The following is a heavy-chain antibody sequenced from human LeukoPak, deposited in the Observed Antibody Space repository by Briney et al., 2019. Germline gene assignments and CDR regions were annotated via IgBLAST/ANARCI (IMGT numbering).Heavy chain of an antibody. CDR2: IYSTGST. CDR1: GGSISSGSYY. V-gene: IGHV4-61*02. J-gene: IGHJ4*02. Sequence: PSETLSLTCTVSGGSISSGSYYWSWIRQSAGKGLEWIGRIYSTGSTSYNPSLESRVTISRDASKNQFSLKLSSVTAADTAVYYCARFGGSTHPRYFDWLVPRDYFDYWGQGTLVTVSS. CDR3: ARFGGSTHPRYFDWLVPRDYFDY. D-gene: IGHD3-9*01.